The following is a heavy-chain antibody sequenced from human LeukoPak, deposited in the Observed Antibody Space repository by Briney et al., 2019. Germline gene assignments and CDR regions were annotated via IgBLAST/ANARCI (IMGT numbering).Heavy chain of an antibody. V-gene: IGHV3-30*02. Sequence: PGGSLRLSCAASGFTFSSYGMHWVRQAPGKGLEWVAFIRYDGSNKYYADSVKGRFTISRDNSKNTLYLQMNSLRAEDTAVYYCAKDRGALTGEEVGYWGQGTLVTVSS. D-gene: IGHD7-27*01. CDR1: GFTFSSYG. J-gene: IGHJ4*02. CDR2: IRYDGSNK. CDR3: AKDRGALTGEEVGY.